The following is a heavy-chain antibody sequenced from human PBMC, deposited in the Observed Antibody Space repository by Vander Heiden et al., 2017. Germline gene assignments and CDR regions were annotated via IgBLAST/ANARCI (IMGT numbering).Heavy chain of an antibody. CDR3: ARDAYRLTY. CDR2: ITGNSGTI. J-gene: IGHJ4*02. D-gene: IGHD3-16*02. CDR1: GFTFDTYS. V-gene: IGHV3-48*01. Sequence: EVHLVESGGDLLQLGGSLIPSCPAPGFTFDTYSMNWVRQAPGKGLEWVSYITGNSGTIYYADSVKGRFTISRDNAKNTLYLQMDSLRAEDTAVYYCARDAYRLTYWGQGTLVTVSS.